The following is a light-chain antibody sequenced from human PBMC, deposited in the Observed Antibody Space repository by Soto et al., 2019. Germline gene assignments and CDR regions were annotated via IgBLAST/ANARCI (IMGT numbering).Light chain of an antibody. J-gene: IGLJ1*01. CDR1: SSDVGHYNY. CDR2: EVS. V-gene: IGLV2-14*01. Sequence: QSALTQPASVSASPGQSITMSCSGTSSDVGHYNYVSWYQQHPGKAPKLVIYEVSNRPSGVSSRFSGSKSGNTASLTISGLQAEDEADYYCSSYTSSSTYVFGNGTKVTVL. CDR3: SSYTSSSTYV.